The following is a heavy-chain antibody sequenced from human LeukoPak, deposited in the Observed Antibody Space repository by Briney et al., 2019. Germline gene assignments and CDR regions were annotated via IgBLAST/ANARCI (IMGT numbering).Heavy chain of an antibody. V-gene: IGHV3-30-3*01. CDR1: GFTFSSYA. D-gene: IGHD3-3*01. J-gene: IGHJ4*02. CDR3: ARGSDFWSGYYGY. CDR2: ISYDGSNK. Sequence: GGSLRLSCAASGFTFSSYAMHWVRQAPGKGLEWVAVISYDGSNKYYADSVKGRFTISRDNSKNTLYLQMNSLRAEDTAVYYCARGSDFWSGYYGYWGQGTLVTVSS.